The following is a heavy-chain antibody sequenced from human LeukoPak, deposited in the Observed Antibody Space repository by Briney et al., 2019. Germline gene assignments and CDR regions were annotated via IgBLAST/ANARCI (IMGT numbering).Heavy chain of an antibody. CDR1: GGSFSGYY. D-gene: IGHD3-10*01. J-gene: IGHJ4*02. Sequence: PSETLSLTCAVYGGSFSGYYWSWIRQPPGKGLEWIGEINHSGSTNYNPSLKSRVTISVDTSKNQFSLKLSSVTAADTAVYYCARHGSGSLYYFDYWGQGTLVTVSS. CDR3: ARHGSGSLYYFDY. CDR2: INHSGST. V-gene: IGHV4-34*01.